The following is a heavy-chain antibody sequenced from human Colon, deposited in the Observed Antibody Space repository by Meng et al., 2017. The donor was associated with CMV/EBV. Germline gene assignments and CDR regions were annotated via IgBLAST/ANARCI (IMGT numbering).Heavy chain of an antibody. D-gene: IGHD3-3*01. CDR2: SGSKDNSYTT. V-gene: IGHV3-72*01. CDR1: GFSFSDHY. Sequence: CEASGFSFSDHYMDWVRQDPGKGLEWVGRSGSKDNSYTTEYAASVKGRFTVSREGSRNSLYLQMNSLKIEDTAVYYCVRDGGQWSFDYWGQGALVTVSS. J-gene: IGHJ4*02. CDR3: VRDGGQWSFDY.